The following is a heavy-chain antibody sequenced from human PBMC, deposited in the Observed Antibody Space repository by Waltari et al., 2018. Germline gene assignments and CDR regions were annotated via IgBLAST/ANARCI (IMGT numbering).Heavy chain of an antibody. CDR3: AKYSSSPYYYGMDV. CDR1: GASFSTSNYY. CDR2: IYYSGIT. V-gene: IGHV4-39*07. J-gene: IGHJ6*02. Sequence: QLQLQESGPGLVKPSETLSLTCAVSGASFSTSNYYGAWIRQTPGKGLGWIGSIYYSGITYYNPSLKSRATISIDTSKNQFSLKLSSVTAADTAVYYCAKYSSSPYYYGMDVWGQGTTVTVSS. D-gene: IGHD6-13*01.